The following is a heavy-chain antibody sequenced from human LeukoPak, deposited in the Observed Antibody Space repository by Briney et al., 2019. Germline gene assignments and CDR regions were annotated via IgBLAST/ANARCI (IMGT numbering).Heavy chain of an antibody. V-gene: IGHV3-23*01. CDR1: GFTFSSYA. J-gene: IGHJ4*02. D-gene: IGHD2-2*01. CDR3: ARPVVPATGIPRGLGY. Sequence: GGSLRLSCAASGFTFSSYAMTRVRQAPGKGLEWVSDLSVSGDNTYYADSVKGRFTISRGNSKNTLYLQMNSLRAEDTAVYYCARPVVPATGIPRGLGYWGQGTLVTVSS. CDR2: LSVSGDNT.